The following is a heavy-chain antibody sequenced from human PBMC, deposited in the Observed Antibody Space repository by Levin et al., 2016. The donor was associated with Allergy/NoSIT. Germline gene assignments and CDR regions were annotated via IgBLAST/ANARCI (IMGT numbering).Heavy chain of an antibody. V-gene: IGHV4-34*01. CDR2: INHSGST. CDR1: GGSFSGYY. J-gene: IGHJ5*02. CDR3: ARGQGARGVIRRRDWFDP. D-gene: IGHD3-10*01. Sequence: GSLRLSCAVYGGSFSGYYWSWIRQPPGKGLEWIGEINHSGSTNYNPSLKSRVTISVDTSNNQFSLKLSSVTAADTAVYYCARGQGARGVIRRRDWFDPWGQGTLVTVSS.